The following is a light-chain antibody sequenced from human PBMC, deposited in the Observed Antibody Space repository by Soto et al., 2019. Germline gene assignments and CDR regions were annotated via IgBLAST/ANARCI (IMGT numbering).Light chain of an antibody. CDR2: SNN. J-gene: IGLJ2*01. Sequence: QSVLTQPPSASGTPGQRVTISCSGSSSNIGSNTVNWYQQLPGTAPKLLIYSNNQRPSGVPDRFSGSKSGTSASLAISGLQSEDEADYHCSSYTSRTTPVFGGGTKLTVL. CDR1: SSNIGSNT. CDR3: SSYTSRTTPV. V-gene: IGLV1-44*01.